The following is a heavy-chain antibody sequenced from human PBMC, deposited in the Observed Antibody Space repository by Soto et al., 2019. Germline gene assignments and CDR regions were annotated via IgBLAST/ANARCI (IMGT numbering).Heavy chain of an antibody. D-gene: IGHD2-8*02. J-gene: IGHJ4*02. CDR3: ARDKITGLFDY. CDR1: GGSFSGYY. Sequence: QVQLQQWGAGLLKPSETLSLTCAVYGGSFSGYYWTWIRQPPGTGLEWIGEINHSGSTNYDPSLKWRVTISVNTSKNRFSLKLTSVTAADTAVYYCARDKITGLFDYWGQGTLVTVSS. V-gene: IGHV4-34*01. CDR2: INHSGST.